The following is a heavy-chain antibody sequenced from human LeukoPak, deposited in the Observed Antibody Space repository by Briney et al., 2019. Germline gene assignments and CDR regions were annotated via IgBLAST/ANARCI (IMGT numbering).Heavy chain of an antibody. CDR2: IYSGGST. J-gene: IGHJ4*02. CDR3: ARGKGDGYSSSCYYFDY. CDR1: GFTVSSNY. D-gene: IGHD6-13*01. Sequence: PRGSLRPSSAASGFTVSSNYMSWVRQAPGKGLEWVSVIYSGGSTYYADPVKGRFTISRDNSKNTLYLQMNSLRAEDTAVYYCARGKGDGYSSSCYYFDYWGQGTLVTVSS. V-gene: IGHV3-53*01.